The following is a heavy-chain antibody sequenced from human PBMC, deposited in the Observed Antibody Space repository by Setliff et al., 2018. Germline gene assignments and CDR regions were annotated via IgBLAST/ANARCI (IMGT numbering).Heavy chain of an antibody. J-gene: IGHJ4*02. CDR1: GVSLSTSGVA. CDR3: AHGPQLEYYYFDY. Sequence: SGPTLVNPTQTLTLTCTFSGVSLSTSGVAVGWIRQPPGKALEWLALIYWDDDKRYIPSLKSRLTITKDTSNNQVVLTMTNMDPVDTATYYCAHGPQLEYYYFDYWGQGTLVTVSS. CDR2: IYWDDDK. D-gene: IGHD1-1*01. V-gene: IGHV2-5*02.